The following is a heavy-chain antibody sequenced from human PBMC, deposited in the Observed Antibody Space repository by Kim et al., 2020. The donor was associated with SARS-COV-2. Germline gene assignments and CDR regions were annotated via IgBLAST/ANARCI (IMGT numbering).Heavy chain of an antibody. Sequence: VKGRFTISRDNSKNTLYLQMNSLRAEDTAVYYCAKFQYYSDSSGYYGGDYWGQGTLVTVSS. CDR3: AKFQYYSDSSGYYGGDY. V-gene: IGHV3-23*01. D-gene: IGHD3-22*01. J-gene: IGHJ4*02.